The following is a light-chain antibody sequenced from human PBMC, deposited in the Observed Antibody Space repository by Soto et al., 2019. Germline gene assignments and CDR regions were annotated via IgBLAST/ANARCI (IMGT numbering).Light chain of an antibody. V-gene: IGLV1-40*01. Sequence: QLVLTQPPSLSGAPGQRVTISCTGSSSDIGAGSEVHWYQQLPGTAPELLIFGSTNRPSGVPDRFSGSKSATSASLAITGLQAEDEADYYCQSYDNSLSAYVFGTGTKLTVL. J-gene: IGLJ1*01. CDR3: QSYDNSLSAYV. CDR2: GST. CDR1: SSDIGAGSE.